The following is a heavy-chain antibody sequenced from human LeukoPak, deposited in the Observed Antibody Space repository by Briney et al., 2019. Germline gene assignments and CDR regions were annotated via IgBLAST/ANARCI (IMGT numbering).Heavy chain of an antibody. CDR3: AKEGGLIGTTDY. V-gene: IGHV3-33*06. CDR2: IWYDGSNK. J-gene: IGHJ4*02. D-gene: IGHD1/OR15-1a*01. Sequence: HPGGSLRLSCAASGFTFSSYGMHWVRQAPGKGLEWVAVIWYDGSNKYYADSVKGRFTISRGNSKNTLYLQMNSLRAEDTAFYYCAKEGGLIGTTDYWGQGTLVTVSS. CDR1: GFTFSSYG.